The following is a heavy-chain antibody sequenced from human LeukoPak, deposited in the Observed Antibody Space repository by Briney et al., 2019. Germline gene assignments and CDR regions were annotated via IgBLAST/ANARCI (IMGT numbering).Heavy chain of an antibody. CDR1: GLTFSSYS. V-gene: IGHV3-48*04. Sequence: GGSLRLSCAASGLTFSSYSMNWVRQAPGKGLEWISYISSSGDMIYYADSVKGRFTISRDNAKNSLYLQMNSLTAEDTAVYYCARDRSGKLNWGQGTLVTVSS. J-gene: IGHJ4*02. D-gene: IGHD1-1*01. CDR3: ARDRSGKLN. CDR2: ISSSGDMI.